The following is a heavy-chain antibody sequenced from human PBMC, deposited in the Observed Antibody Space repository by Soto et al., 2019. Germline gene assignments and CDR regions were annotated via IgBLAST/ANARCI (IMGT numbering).Heavy chain of an antibody. J-gene: IGHJ6*02. CDR1: GDSVSSNSAA. V-gene: IGHV6-1*01. CDR3: AKGLYYYGSGSHGMDV. Sequence: SQTLSLTCAISGDSVSSNSAAWNWIRQSPSGGLEWLGRTYYRSKWYNDYAVSVKSRITINPDTSKNQFSLQLNSVTPEDTAVYHCAKGLYYYGSGSHGMDVWGQGTTVTVSS. D-gene: IGHD3-10*01. CDR2: TYYRSKWYN.